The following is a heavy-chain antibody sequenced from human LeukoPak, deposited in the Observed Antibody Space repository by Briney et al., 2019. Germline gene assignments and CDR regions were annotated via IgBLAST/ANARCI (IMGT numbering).Heavy chain of an antibody. CDR1: VGAFTRYA. J-gene: IGHJ5*02. D-gene: IGHD3-22*01. CDR3: ARARSPSSGYLLRDHNWFDP. Sequence: ASVKVSCKASVGAFTRYAINWVRQAPGQGLEWRGGVIPIFGSTNFAQKFQGRVTVTADESTNTAYMELSSLRSEDTAVYYCARARSPSSGYLLRDHNWFDPWGQGTLVTVSS. CDR2: VIPIFGST. V-gene: IGHV1-69*13.